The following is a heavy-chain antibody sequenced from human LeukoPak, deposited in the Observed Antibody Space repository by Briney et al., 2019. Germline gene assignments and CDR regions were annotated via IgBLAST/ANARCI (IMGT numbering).Heavy chain of an antibody. D-gene: IGHD6-13*01. CDR1: GFTFSSYS. CDR2: ISSSGSTI. CDR3: AREDASSWDY. V-gene: IGHV3-48*04. J-gene: IGHJ4*02. Sequence: PGGSLRLSCAASGFTFSSYSMNWVRQAPGKGLEWVSYISSSGSTIYYADSVKGRFTISRDNAKNSLYLQMNSLRAEDTAVYYCAREDASSWDYWGQGILVTVSS.